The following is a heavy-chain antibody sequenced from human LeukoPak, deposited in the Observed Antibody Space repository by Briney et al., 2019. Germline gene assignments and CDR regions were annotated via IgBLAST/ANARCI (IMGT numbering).Heavy chain of an antibody. CDR2: TYYRSKWYN. V-gene: IGHV6-1*01. J-gene: IGHJ6*03. CDR1: GDSVSSNSAA. CDR3: ATDHRYYYSMDV. Sequence: SQTLSLTCAISGDSVSSNSAAWNWIRQSPSRGLEWLGRTYYRSKWYNDYAVSVKSRITINPDTSKNQCSLKLNSVTAADTAVYYCATDHRYYYSMDVWGKGTTVTVSS.